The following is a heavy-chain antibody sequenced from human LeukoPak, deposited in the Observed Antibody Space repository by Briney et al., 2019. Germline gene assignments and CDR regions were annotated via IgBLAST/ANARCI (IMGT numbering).Heavy chain of an antibody. CDR2: IYPGDSDT. CDR3: ARQADCSGGSCYGYYYYYYMDV. J-gene: IGHJ6*03. CDR1: GYSFTSYW. V-gene: IGHV5-51*01. D-gene: IGHD2-15*01. Sequence: GESLKISCKGSGYSFTSYWIGWVRQMPGKGLEWMGIIYPGDSDTSYSPSFQGQVTITAGKSISTAYLQWSSLKASDTAMYYCARQADCSGGSCYGYYYYYYMDVWGKGTTVTVSS.